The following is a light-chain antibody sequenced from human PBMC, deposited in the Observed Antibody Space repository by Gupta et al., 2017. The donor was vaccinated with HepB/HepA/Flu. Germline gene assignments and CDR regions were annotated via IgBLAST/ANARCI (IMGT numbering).Light chain of an antibody. Sequence: DIVLTQSPATLSLSPGERATLSCRASQSVSSYLAWYQQKPGQAPRLLIYDASNRATGIPARFSGSGSGTDFTLTISSLEPEDVEVYYCQQRSNWPPGYTFGQGTKLEIK. CDR3: QQRSNWPPGYT. V-gene: IGKV3-11*01. CDR1: QSVSSY. J-gene: IGKJ2*01. CDR2: DAS.